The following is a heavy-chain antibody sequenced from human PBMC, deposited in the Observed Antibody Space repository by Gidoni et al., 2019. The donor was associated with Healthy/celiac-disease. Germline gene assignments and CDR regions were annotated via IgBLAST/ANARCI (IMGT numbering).Heavy chain of an antibody. J-gene: IGHJ5*02. CDR3: ARHVRAAVAADP. Sequence: QLQLQESGPGLVKPSETLSLTCTVSGGSISSSSYYWGWIRQPPGKGLEWIGSIYYSGSTYYNPSLKSRVTISVDTSKNQFSLKLSSVTAADTAVYYCARHVRAAVAADPWGQGTLVTVSS. CDR2: IYYSGST. CDR1: GGSISSSSYY. D-gene: IGHD6-19*01. V-gene: IGHV4-39*01.